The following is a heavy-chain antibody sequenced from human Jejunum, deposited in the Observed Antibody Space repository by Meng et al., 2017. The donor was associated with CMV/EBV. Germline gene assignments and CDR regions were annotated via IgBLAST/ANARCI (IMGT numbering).Heavy chain of an antibody. CDR1: FRFRTSG. Sequence: FRFRTSGMQWVRQAPGKGLEWVATIKSDGSEEHYVDSVRGRFTISRDNAKNSLHLQIDSLRAEDTAVYHCARDCSTSCPFQPRGDYWGQGTLVTVSS. D-gene: IGHD2-2*01. V-gene: IGHV3-7*01. CDR2: IKSDGSEE. J-gene: IGHJ4*02. CDR3: ARDCSTSCPFQPRGDY.